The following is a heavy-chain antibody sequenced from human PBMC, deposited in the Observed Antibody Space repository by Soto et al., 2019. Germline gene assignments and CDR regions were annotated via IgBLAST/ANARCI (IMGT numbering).Heavy chain of an antibody. Sequence: SQTRSLTCTVSVYSLNSGYYWGCIRQPPGKGLEWIGSIYHSGSTYYNPSLKSRVTISVDTSKNQFSLKLSSVTAADTAVYYCARRSNYGEFDCWGQGTLVTVSS. CDR2: IYHSGST. D-gene: IGHD4-4*01. CDR1: VYSLNSGYY. V-gene: IGHV4-38-2*02. CDR3: ARRSNYGEFDC. J-gene: IGHJ4*02.